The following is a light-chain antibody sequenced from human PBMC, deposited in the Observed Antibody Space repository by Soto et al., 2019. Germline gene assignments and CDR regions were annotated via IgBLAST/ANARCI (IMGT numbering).Light chain of an antibody. CDR2: SNN. J-gene: IGLJ1*01. Sequence: QAVRTPPPSASGTPGRRVSISCSGSSSNIGRNTVNWYQQLPGTAPKLVIYSNNQRPSGVPDRFSGPKSGTSASLAISWLQSEDEADYSCAAWDDSLNGYYVFGTGTKVTVL. V-gene: IGLV1-44*01. CDR3: AAWDDSLNGYYV. CDR1: SSNIGRNT.